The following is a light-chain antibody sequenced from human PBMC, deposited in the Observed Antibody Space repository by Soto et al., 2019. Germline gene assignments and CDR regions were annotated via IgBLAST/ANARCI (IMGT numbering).Light chain of an antibody. CDR1: QNVGTW. Sequence: DIQMTQSPSTLSASVGERVTINCRASQNVGTWVAWYQQKPGKAPNLLIYKASNLERGVPSRFSGSGSGTEFTLTISSLHPDDLATYYCQQNNRYPWTFGQGTKVEIK. J-gene: IGKJ1*01. CDR3: QQNNRYPWT. V-gene: IGKV1-5*03. CDR2: KAS.